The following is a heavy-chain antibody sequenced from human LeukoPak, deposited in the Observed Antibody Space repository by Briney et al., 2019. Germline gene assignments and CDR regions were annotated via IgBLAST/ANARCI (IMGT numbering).Heavy chain of an antibody. CDR3: ARESGENWFDP. CDR1: GGSISSGGYY. V-gene: IGHV4-30-2*01. Sequence: SVTLSLTCTVSGGSISSGGYYWSWIRQPPGKGLEWIGYIYHSGGTYYNPSLKSQVTISIDRSKKQFSLKLHSVTAADTAVYYCARESGENWFDPWGQGTLVTVSP. CDR2: IYHSGGT. J-gene: IGHJ5*02. D-gene: IGHD2-21*01.